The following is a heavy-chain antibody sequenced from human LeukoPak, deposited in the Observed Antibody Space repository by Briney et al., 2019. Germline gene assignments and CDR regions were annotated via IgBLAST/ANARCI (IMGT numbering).Heavy chain of an antibody. CDR3: VKTYGYCSATGCYVFDY. Sequence: PGGSLRLSCAASGCTFDDYGMSSVRQAPGKGLEWVPGINWNGGSTYYADSVKGRFTISRDNSKNTLYLQMSSLRTEDTAVYSCVKTYGYCSATGCYVFDYWGQGTLVSVSS. V-gene: IGHV3-20*04. CDR1: GCTFDDYG. J-gene: IGHJ4*02. CDR2: INWNGGST. D-gene: IGHD2-2*01.